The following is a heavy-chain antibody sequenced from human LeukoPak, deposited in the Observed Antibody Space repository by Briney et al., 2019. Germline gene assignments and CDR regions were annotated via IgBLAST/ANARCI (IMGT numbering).Heavy chain of an antibody. CDR3: ARATRGYDSGRDFDY. D-gene: IGHD3-10*01. CDR1: GYTFTSYC. J-gene: IGHJ4*02. Sequence: ASVKVPCKASGYTFTSYCIHWVRQSPGQGLEWMAIINPSSGATRYAQKLQGRVTMTRDMSTSTVYMELSSLRSDDTAVYYCARATRGYDSGRDFDYWGQGTLVTVSS. CDR2: INPSSGAT. V-gene: IGHV1-46*01.